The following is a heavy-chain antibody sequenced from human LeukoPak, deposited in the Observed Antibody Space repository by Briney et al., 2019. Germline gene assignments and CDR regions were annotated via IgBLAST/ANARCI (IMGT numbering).Heavy chain of an antibody. CDR3: VRWYDDYYYMDV. D-gene: IGHD6-13*01. CDR2: IYYSGST. Sequence: SETLSLTCTVPGGSISSSSYYWGWIRQPPGKGLEWLGSIYYSGSTYYNPSLKSRVTISVDTSKHQFSLKLSSVTAADTAVYYCVRWYDDYYYMDVWGKGTTVTVSS. J-gene: IGHJ6*03. CDR1: GGSISSSSYY. V-gene: IGHV4-39*01.